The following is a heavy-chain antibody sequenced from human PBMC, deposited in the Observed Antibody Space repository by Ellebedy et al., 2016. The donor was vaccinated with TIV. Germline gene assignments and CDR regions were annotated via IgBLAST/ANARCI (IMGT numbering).Heavy chain of an antibody. Sequence: PGGSLRLSCAASGFTFGDYHMSWIRQAPGRGLEWLSKTSASGNTVDYADSVRGRFTISRDNVKNLLYLEMTSLRAEDTAMYYCAMSYGGLPHWGQGTLVTVSS. J-gene: IGHJ4*02. CDR1: GFTFGDYH. V-gene: IGHV3-11*01. CDR2: TSASGNTV. CDR3: AMSYGGLPH. D-gene: IGHD4-23*01.